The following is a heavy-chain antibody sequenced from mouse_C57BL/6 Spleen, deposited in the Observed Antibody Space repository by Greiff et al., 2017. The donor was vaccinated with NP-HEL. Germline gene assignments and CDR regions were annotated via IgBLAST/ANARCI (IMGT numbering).Heavy chain of an antibody. CDR1: GYTFTDYY. D-gene: IGHD2-13*01. Sequence: VQLQQSGPELVKPGASVKISCKASGYTFTDYYMNWVKQSHGKSLEWIGDINPNNGGTSYNQKFKGKATLTVDKSSSTAYMELRSLTSEDSAVYYCANHNGDYCFAYWGQGTLVTVSS. CDR2: INPNNGGT. V-gene: IGHV1-26*01. J-gene: IGHJ3*01. CDR3: ANHNGDYCFAY.